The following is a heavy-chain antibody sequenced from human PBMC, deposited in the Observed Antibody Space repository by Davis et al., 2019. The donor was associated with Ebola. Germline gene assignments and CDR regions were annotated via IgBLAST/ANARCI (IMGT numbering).Heavy chain of an antibody. CDR2: FNTNGAVT. Sequence: GESLKISCSASGFTFSNYALHWVRQAPGKGLEHISGFNTNGAVTTYAESVKGRFTLSRDTSKSTMYLQMSSLRTEDTAVYYCARDRCGGDCSRYYYYGMDVWGQGTTVTVSS. CDR3: ARDRCGGDCSRYYYYGMDV. D-gene: IGHD2-21*02. J-gene: IGHJ6*02. V-gene: IGHV3-64D*08. CDR1: GFTFSNYA.